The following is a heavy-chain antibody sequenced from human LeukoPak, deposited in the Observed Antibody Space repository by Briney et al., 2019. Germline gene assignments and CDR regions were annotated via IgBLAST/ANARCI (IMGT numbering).Heavy chain of an antibody. CDR2: ISLDGSTE. D-gene: IGHD3-10*01. CDR1: GFTSSIYS. V-gene: IGHV3-30-3*01. Sequence: GGSLRLSCTTTGFTSSIYSMHWVRQAPGKGLEWVSIISLDGSTEFYADSVKGRFTISRDTASNTMHLEMNNLRIEDTAVYYCMRDYMGWFDPWGQGSLVTVSS. CDR3: MRDYMGWFDP. J-gene: IGHJ5*02.